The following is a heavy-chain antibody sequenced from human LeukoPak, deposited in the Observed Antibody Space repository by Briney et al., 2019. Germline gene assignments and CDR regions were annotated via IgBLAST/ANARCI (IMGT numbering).Heavy chain of an antibody. D-gene: IGHD3-10*01. CDR1: GGSFSGYY. Sequence: SETLSLTCAVYGGSFSGYYWSWIRQPPGKGLEWIGEINHSGSTNYNPSLKSRVTISVDTSKNQFSLKLSSVTAADTAVYYCARVLWFGELGYYYGMDVWGQGTTVTVSS. V-gene: IGHV4-34*01. J-gene: IGHJ6*02. CDR2: INHSGST. CDR3: ARVLWFGELGYYYGMDV.